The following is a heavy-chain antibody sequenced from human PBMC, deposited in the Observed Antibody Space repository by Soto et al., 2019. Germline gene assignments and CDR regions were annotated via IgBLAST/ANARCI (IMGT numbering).Heavy chain of an antibody. CDR3: ARVVMDDYVWGSNDY. CDR1: GGSISSGDYY. J-gene: IGHJ4*02. D-gene: IGHD3-16*01. CDR2: IYYSGST. V-gene: IGHV4-30-4*01. Sequence: PSETLSLTCTVSGGSISSGDYYWSWIRQPPGKGLEWIGYIYYSGSTYYNPSLKSRVTISVDTSKNQFSLKLSSVTAADTAVYYCARVVMDDYVWGSNDYWGQGTLVTVSS.